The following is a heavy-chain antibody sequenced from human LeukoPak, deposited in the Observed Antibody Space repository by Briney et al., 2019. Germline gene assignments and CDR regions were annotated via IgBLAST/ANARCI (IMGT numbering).Heavy chain of an antibody. Sequence: GGSLRLSCAASGFTFSRYWMSWVRQAPGKGLEWVANIKQDGSEKYYVDSVKGRFTISRDNAKNSLYLQMNSLRAEDTAVYYCARAHGDYGRYYFDYWGQGTLVTVSS. CDR3: ARAHGDYGRYYFDY. V-gene: IGHV3-7*01. D-gene: IGHD4-17*01. J-gene: IGHJ4*02. CDR1: GFTFSRYW. CDR2: IKQDGSEK.